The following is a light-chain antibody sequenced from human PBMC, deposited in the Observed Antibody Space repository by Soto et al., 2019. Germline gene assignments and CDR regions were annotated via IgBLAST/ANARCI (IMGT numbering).Light chain of an antibody. V-gene: IGKV1-9*01. Sequence: DIQLTQSPSFLSASFGDRVTITCGASQVISSYLAWYQQKPGKAPKLLIYAASTLQSGVPSRFSGSRSGTEFTLTISSLQTEDFATYYCQQLNSYPITFGQGTRLEIK. CDR1: QVISSY. CDR3: QQLNSYPIT. CDR2: AAS. J-gene: IGKJ5*01.